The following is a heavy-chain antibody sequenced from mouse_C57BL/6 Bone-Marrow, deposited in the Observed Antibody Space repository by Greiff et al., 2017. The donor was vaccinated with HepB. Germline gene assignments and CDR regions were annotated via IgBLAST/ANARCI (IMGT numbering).Heavy chain of an antibody. Sequence: EVQLQESGPGLVKPSQSLSLTCSVTGYSITSGYYWNWIRQFPGNKLEWMGYISYDGSNNYNPSLKNRISITRDTSKNQFFLKLNSVTTEDTATYDCARAIITTVVATPDYWGQGTTLTVSS. V-gene: IGHV3-6*01. J-gene: IGHJ2*01. D-gene: IGHD1-1*01. CDR2: ISYDGSN. CDR1: GYSITSGYY. CDR3: ARAIITTVVATPDY.